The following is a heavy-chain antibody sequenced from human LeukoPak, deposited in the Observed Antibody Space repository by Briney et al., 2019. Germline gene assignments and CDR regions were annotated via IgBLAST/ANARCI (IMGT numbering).Heavy chain of an antibody. J-gene: IGHJ4*02. V-gene: IGHV3-23*01. Sequence: GGSLRLSCAASGFTFSSYEMNWVRQAPGKGLEWVSGISGSGDVKWYADSVKGRFIISRDNSKNTLYLQMNSLRAEDTAVYYCAQDGASIRFDNWGQGTLVTVSS. CDR2: ISGSGDVK. CDR1: GFTFSSYE. CDR3: AQDGASIRFDN. D-gene: IGHD3-16*01.